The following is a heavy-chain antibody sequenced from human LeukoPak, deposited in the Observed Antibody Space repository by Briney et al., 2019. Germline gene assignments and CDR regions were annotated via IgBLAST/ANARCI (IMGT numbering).Heavy chain of an antibody. CDR2: IIPIFGTA. D-gene: IGHD5-18*01. Sequence: GSSVKVSCKTSGGTFSSYAICWVRQAPGQGLEWMGGIIPIFGTANYAQKFQGRVTITADESTSTAYMELSSLRSEDTAVYYCARSFGYTYEAAAFDIWGQRTMVTVSS. V-gene: IGHV1-69*01. CDR3: ARSFGYTYEAAAFDI. J-gene: IGHJ3*02. CDR1: GGTFSSYA.